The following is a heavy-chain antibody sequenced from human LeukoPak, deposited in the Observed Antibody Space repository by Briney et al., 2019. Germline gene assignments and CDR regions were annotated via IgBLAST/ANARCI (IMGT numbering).Heavy chain of an antibody. V-gene: IGHV3-9*01. CDR2: ISWNSDNI. D-gene: IGHD6-13*01. CDR1: GFIFDDYA. CDR3: AKDRIAATGTLDDWFDP. J-gene: IGHJ5*02. Sequence: GGSLRLSCAASGFIFDDYAMHWVRQAPGKGLEWVSGISWNSDNIAYADSVKGRFTISRDNSKNTLYLQMNSLRAEDTAIYYCAKDRIAATGTLDDWFDPWGQGTLVTVSS.